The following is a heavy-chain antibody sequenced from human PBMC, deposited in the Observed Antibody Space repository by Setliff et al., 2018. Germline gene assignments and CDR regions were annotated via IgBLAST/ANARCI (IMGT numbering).Heavy chain of an antibody. D-gene: IGHD3-3*01. J-gene: IGHJ4*02. V-gene: IGHV2-5*08. Sequence: GSGPTLVNPTQTLTLTCTFSGFSLTTSGTCVTWIRQPPGKDLEWLALIYYDDDKRYNPSLESRLTITKGTSKNQVVLSMTNMDPADTGTFYCARGFWGGYFVLDYWGLGTLVTVSS. CDR3: ARGFWGGYFVLDY. CDR1: GFSLTTSGTC. CDR2: IYYDDDK.